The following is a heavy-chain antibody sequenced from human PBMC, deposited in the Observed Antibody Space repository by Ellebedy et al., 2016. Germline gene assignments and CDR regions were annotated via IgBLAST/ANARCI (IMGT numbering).Heavy chain of an antibody. Sequence: GGSLRLSCAASGFTFSSYAMHWVRQAPGKGLEWVAVISYDGSNKYYADSVKGRFTISRDNSKNTLYLQMNSLRAEDTAVYYCAREVPVVAATVALDYWGQGTLVTVSS. D-gene: IGHD2-15*01. CDR1: GFTFSSYA. V-gene: IGHV3-30-3*01. J-gene: IGHJ4*02. CDR2: ISYDGSNK. CDR3: AREVPVVAATVALDY.